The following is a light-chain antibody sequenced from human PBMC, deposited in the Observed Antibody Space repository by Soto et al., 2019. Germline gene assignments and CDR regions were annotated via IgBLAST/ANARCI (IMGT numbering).Light chain of an antibody. Sequence: EFVLTQSPCTLSLSPGQRATLSCRASQSVSSHLAWYQQRPGQAPRLLIYGASSRATGIPDRFSGSGSGTDFTLTISRLEPEDFALYYCQQYGNSPPLTFGGGTKVDIK. J-gene: IGKJ4*01. CDR3: QQYGNSPPLT. CDR2: GAS. V-gene: IGKV3-20*01. CDR1: QSVSSH.